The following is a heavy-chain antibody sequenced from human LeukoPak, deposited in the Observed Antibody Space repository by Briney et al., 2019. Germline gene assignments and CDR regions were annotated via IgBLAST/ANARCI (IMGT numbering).Heavy chain of an antibody. Sequence: GGSLRLSCAASGFTFSSYAMSWVRQAPGKGLQGVSAISGSGGSTYYADSVKGRFTISRDNSKNTLYLQMNSLRAEDTAVYYCAKDPRWLHLNWFDPWGQGTLVTVSS. D-gene: IGHD5-24*01. CDR3: AKDPRWLHLNWFDP. J-gene: IGHJ5*02. V-gene: IGHV3-23*01. CDR2: ISGSGGST. CDR1: GFTFSSYA.